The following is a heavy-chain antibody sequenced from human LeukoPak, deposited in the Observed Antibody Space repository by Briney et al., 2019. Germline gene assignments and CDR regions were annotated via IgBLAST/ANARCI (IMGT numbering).Heavy chain of an antibody. J-gene: IGHJ4*02. Sequence: SETLSLTCAVYGGSFSGYYWSWIRQPPGKGLEWIGEINHSGSTNYNPSLKSRVTISVDTSKNQSSLKLSSVTAADTAVYYCARGIVGATDFDYWGQGTLVTVSS. CDR3: ARGIVGATDFDY. V-gene: IGHV4-34*01. CDR1: GGSFSGYY. CDR2: INHSGST. D-gene: IGHD1-26*01.